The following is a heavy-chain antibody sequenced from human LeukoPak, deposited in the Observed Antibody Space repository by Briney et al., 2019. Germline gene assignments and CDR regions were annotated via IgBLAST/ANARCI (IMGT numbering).Heavy chain of an antibody. D-gene: IGHD5-12*01. J-gene: IGHJ4*02. CDR3: ARALATMFFDY. Sequence: SSETLSLTCTVSGGSLTNYYWTWLRQPPGKGLEWIGYIDYSGSANYSPSLKSRVTISVDTSNNQFSLKFNSVTAADTAVYYCARALATMFFDYWGQGTLVTVSS. CDR1: GGSLTNYY. CDR2: IDYSGSA. V-gene: IGHV4-59*01.